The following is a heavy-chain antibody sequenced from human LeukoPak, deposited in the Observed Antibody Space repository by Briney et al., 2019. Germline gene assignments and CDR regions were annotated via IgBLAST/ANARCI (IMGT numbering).Heavy chain of an antibody. CDR1: VGSISSGGYY. Sequence: PSESLSLTCTVSVGSISSGGYYWSWIRQHPGKGLEWIGYIYYSGSTYYNPSLKSRVTISVDTSKNQFSLKLSSVTAADTAVYYCARGVWRFSGAFDIWGQGTMVTVSS. CDR2: IYYSGST. D-gene: IGHD3-3*01. V-gene: IGHV4-31*03. CDR3: ARGVWRFSGAFDI. J-gene: IGHJ3*02.